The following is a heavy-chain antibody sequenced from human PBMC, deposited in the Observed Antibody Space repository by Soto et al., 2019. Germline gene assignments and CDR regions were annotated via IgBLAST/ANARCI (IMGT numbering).Heavy chain of an antibody. D-gene: IGHD6-19*01. V-gene: IGHV4-34*01. Sequence: SETLSLTCVVYGGPLSGFYWSWIRQPPGKGLEWIGEINHSGSTNYNPSLKSRVSISVDTSKNQFSLKLNSVTAADTAVYYCARDRIAVLDYYYYGMDVWGQGTTVTVSS. CDR2: INHSGST. CDR3: ARDRIAVLDYYYYGMDV. CDR1: GGPLSGFY. J-gene: IGHJ6*02.